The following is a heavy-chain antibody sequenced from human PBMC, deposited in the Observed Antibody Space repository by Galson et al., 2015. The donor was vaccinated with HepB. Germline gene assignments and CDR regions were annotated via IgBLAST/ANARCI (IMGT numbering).Heavy chain of an antibody. CDR3: AKEGGGSYYYYYYMDV. V-gene: IGHV3-30*18. Sequence: SLRLSCAASGFTFSSYGMHWVRQAPGKGLEWVAVISYDGSNKYYADSVKGRFTISRDNSKNTLYLQMNSLRAEDTAVYYCAKEGGGSYYYYYYMDVWGKGTTVTVSS. CDR2: ISYDGSNK. CDR1: GFTFSSYG. D-gene: IGHD3-16*01. J-gene: IGHJ6*03.